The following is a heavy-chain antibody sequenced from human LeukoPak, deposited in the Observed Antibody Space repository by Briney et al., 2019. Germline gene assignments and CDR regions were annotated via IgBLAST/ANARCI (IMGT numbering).Heavy chain of an antibody. CDR1: GYSISSGYY. D-gene: IGHD3-9*01. J-gene: IGHJ4*02. CDR2: IYHSGST. CDR3: ARVRYFDWLPDY. Sequence: PSETLSLTCTVSGYSISSGYYWGWIRQPPGKGLEWIGIIYHSGSTYFNPSLKSRVTISVDTSKNQFSLKMSSVTAADTAVYYCARVRYFDWLPDYWGQGTLVTVSS. V-gene: IGHV4-38-2*02.